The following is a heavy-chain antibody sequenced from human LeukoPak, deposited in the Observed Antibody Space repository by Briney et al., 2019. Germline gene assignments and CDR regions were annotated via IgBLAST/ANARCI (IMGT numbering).Heavy chain of an antibody. Sequence: TGGSLRLSCAASGFTFSSYSMNWVRQAPGKGLEWVSYISSSSSTIYYADSVKGRFTISRDNAKNSLYLQMNSLRAEDTAVYYCARAPKFRLVGVPKGPFDPWGQGTLVTVSS. V-gene: IGHV3-48*04. CDR1: GFTFSSYS. J-gene: IGHJ5*02. CDR2: ISSSSSTI. D-gene: IGHD1-26*01. CDR3: ARAPKFRLVGVPKGPFDP.